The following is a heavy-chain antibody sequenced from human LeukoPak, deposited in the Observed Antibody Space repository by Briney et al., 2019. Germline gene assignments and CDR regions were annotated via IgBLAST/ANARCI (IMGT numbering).Heavy chain of an antibody. CDR2: ISGSGGST. CDR3: AKDPGGDPPFDY. V-gene: IGHV3-23*01. CDR1: GFTFSSYA. Sequence: GGSLRLSCAASGFTFSSYAMSWVRQPPGKGLGWVSAISGSGGSTYYADSVKGWFTISRDNSKNTLYLQMNSLRAEDTAVYYCAKDPGGDPPFDYWGQGTLVTVSS. J-gene: IGHJ4*02. D-gene: IGHD3-16*01.